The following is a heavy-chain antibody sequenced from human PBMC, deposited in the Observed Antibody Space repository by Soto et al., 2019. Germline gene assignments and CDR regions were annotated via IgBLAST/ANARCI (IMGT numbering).Heavy chain of an antibody. CDR3: ARGVEMATIDYYGMDV. Sequence: QVQLVQSGAGVKKPGSSVKVSCKASGGTFSSYAISWVRQAPGQGLEWMGGIIPIFGTANYAQKFQGRVTITADESTSTAYMELSSLRSEDTAVYYCARGVEMATIDYYGMDVWGQGTTVTVSS. CDR2: IIPIFGTA. J-gene: IGHJ6*02. D-gene: IGHD5-12*01. CDR1: GGTFSSYA. V-gene: IGHV1-69*12.